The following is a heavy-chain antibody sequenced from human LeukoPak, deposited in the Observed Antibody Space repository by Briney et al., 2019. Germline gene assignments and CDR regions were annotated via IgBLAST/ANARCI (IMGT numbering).Heavy chain of an antibody. J-gene: IGHJ4*02. D-gene: IGHD2-15*01. CDR1: GGSISSYY. CDR3: ARDGGPYCSGGSCYFPFDY. CDR2: IYTSGST. V-gene: IGHV4-4*07. Sequence: SETLSLTCTVSGGSISSYYWSWIRQPAGKGLEWIGRIYTSGSTNYNPSLQSRVTMSVDTSKNQFSLNMSSCAASDTAVYYCARDGGPYCSGGSCYFPFDYWGQGTLVTVSS.